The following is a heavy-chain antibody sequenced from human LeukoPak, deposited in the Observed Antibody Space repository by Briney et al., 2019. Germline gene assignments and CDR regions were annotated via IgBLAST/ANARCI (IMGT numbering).Heavy chain of an antibody. J-gene: IGHJ4*02. V-gene: IGHV3-11*01. Sequence: GGSLRLSCAASGFTFSDYSMSWIRQAPGKGLEWVSYISSSGNTISYADSVKGRFTISRDSAKNSLYLQVNSLRAEDTAIYYCARLSGNYRFDYWGQGTLVTVSS. CDR1: GFTFSDYS. CDR2: ISSSGNTI. CDR3: ARLSGNYRFDY. D-gene: IGHD1-26*01.